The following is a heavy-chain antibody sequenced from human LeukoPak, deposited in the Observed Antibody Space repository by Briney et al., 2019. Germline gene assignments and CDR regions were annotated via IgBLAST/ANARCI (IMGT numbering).Heavy chain of an antibody. J-gene: IGHJ4*02. V-gene: IGHV3-21*01. D-gene: IGHD5-18*01. CDR2: ISDNSYWI. CDR3: AKGPPDTAMVTLDY. Sequence: GGSLRLSCAASGFTFSSYSMSWVRQAPGKGLEWVSSISDNSYWIYYADSVKGRFTISRDNSKNTLYLQMNSLRAEDTAVYYCAKGPPDTAMVTLDYWGQGTLVTVSS. CDR1: GFTFSSYS.